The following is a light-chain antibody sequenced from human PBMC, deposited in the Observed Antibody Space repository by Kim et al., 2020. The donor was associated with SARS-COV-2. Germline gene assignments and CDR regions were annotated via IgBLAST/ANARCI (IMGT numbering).Light chain of an antibody. Sequence: SIPNSGTGTSSDVGGYIYVSWYQQQPGKAPKLIIYDVSARPSGVSNRFSGSKSGNTAYLTISGLQAEDEADYYCSSYTSSSTLVFGGGTQLTVL. V-gene: IGLV2-14*03. CDR3: SSYTSSSTLV. J-gene: IGLJ2*01. CDR1: SSDVGGYIY. CDR2: DVS.